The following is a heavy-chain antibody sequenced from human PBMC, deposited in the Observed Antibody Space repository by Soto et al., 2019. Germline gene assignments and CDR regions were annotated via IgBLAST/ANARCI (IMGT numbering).Heavy chain of an antibody. CDR1: GGTFSSYA. Sequence: ASVKVSCKASGGTFSSYAISWVRQAPGQGLEWMGGIIPIFGTANYAQKFQGRVTITADESTSTAYMELSSLRSEDTAVYYCARGGPKLGYDITAFDIWGQGTMVTVS. D-gene: IGHD2-8*01. CDR3: ARGGPKLGYDITAFDI. V-gene: IGHV1-69*13. J-gene: IGHJ3*02. CDR2: IIPIFGTA.